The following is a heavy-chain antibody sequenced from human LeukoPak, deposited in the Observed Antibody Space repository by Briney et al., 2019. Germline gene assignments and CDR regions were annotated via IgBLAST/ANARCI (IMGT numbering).Heavy chain of an antibody. V-gene: IGHV1-2*02. CDR1: GYTFTGFF. D-gene: IGHD2-21*02. CDR3: ARMDLDGGDSIGFDS. J-gene: IGHJ5*01. CDR2: INPNIGDA. Sequence: ASVKVSCKASGYTFTGFFMHWVRQAPGQGLEWMGWINPNIGDAYYAQKFQGRVTMTRDRSINTAYIELSRLTSDDTAVYYCARMDLDGGDSIGFDSWGQGTLVTVSS.